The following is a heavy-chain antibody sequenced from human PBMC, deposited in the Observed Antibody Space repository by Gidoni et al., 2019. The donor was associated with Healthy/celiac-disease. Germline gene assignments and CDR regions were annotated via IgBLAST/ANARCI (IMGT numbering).Heavy chain of an antibody. CDR2: MNPNSGNT. CDR3: ARVDDSSGYYYGWYFDL. D-gene: IGHD3-22*01. J-gene: IGHJ2*01. V-gene: IGHV1-8*01. Sequence: QVQLVQSGAGGKKLGPSWKVPCKAPGYPFPSNDINWVRQATGQGLEWMGWMNPNSGNTGYAQKFQGRVTMTRNTSISTAYMELSSLRSEDTAVYYCARVDDSSGYYYGWYFDLWGRGTLVTVSS. CDR1: GYPFPSND.